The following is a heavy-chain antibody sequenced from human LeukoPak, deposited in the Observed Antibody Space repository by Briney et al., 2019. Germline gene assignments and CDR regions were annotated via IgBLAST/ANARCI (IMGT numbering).Heavy chain of an antibody. D-gene: IGHD3-22*01. CDR3: ARDSPSSGYYYYYYYMDV. V-gene: IGHV3-30*02. CDR2: IRYDGSNK. CDR1: GFTFSSYG. Sequence: GGSLRLSCAASGFTFSSYGMHWVRQAPGKGLEWVAFIRYDGSNKYYADSVKGRFTISRDNSKNTLYLQMNSLRAEDTAVYYCARDSPSSGYYYYYYYMDVWGKGTTVTVSS. J-gene: IGHJ6*03.